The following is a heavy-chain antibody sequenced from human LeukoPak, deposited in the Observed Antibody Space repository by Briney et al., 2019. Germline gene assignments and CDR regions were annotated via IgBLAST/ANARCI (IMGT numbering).Heavy chain of an antibody. J-gene: IGHJ4*02. CDR2: ISGSGGHT. Sequence: GGSLRLSCAASAFTFSSYTMNWVRQAPGKGLEWVAAISGSGGHTYYEGSVKGRFTISRDNSKDTLYLQMNSLGGDDTAVYYCAKGQYSSGWGGATDYWGQGALVTVSS. V-gene: IGHV3-23*01. D-gene: IGHD6-19*01. CDR1: AFTFSSYT. CDR3: AKGQYSSGWGGATDY.